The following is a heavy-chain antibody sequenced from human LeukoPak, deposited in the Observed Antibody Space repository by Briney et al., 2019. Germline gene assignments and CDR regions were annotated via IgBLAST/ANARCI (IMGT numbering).Heavy chain of an antibody. V-gene: IGHV3-21*01. J-gene: IGHJ4*02. Sequence: PGGSLRLSCAASGFTFSSYSMNWVRQAPGKGLEWVSSISSSSSYIYYADSVKGRFTISRDNAKNSLYLQMNSLRAEDTAVYYCARLKGGGREGIVVVIPFDYWGQGTLVTVSS. D-gene: IGHD2-21*01. CDR2: ISSSSSYI. CDR1: GFTFSSYS. CDR3: ARLKGGGREGIVVVIPFDY.